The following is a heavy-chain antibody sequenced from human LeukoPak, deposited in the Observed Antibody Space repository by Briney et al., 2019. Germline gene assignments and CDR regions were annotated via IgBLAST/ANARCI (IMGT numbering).Heavy chain of an antibody. J-gene: IGHJ4*02. CDR3: ARTVGSGGYYLYYFAY. Sequence: GGSLRLSCAASGFPFSNSDMSGVRQAPGKGLEWVSTVSVTGDRTYYADSVKGRFAIFRDNSKNTLYLQINSLRAEDTAVYYCARTVGSGGYYLYYFAYWGQGTLVTVSS. D-gene: IGHD3-22*01. V-gene: IGHV3-23*01. CDR1: GFPFSNSD. CDR2: VSVTGDRT.